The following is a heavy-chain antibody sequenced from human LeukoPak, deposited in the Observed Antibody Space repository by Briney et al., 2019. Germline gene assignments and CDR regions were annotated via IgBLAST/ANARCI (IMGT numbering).Heavy chain of an antibody. CDR1: GYTFSSYY. CDR2: INASGGNT. CDR3: ARDYIVVIMGSTLLNYYYYGMDV. J-gene: IGHJ6*02. V-gene: IGHV1-46*01. D-gene: IGHD2-15*01. Sequence: ASVKVSCKASGYTFSSYYMHWVRQAPGQGLEWMGIINASGGNTTYAQKFQGRITMTRDTSTSTVFMELSSLRSEDTAVYFCARDYIVVIMGSTLLNYYYYGMDVWGQGTTVTVSS.